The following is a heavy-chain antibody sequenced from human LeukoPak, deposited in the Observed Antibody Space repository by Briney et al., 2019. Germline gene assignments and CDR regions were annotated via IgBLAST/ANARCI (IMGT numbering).Heavy chain of an antibody. J-gene: IGHJ4*02. CDR2: ISSTSGTI. CDR3: AKVFYRPTLIAVVTKGYFDY. V-gene: IGHV3-48*01. CDR1: RFTFSSYS. Sequence: GGSLRLSCAASRFTFSSYSMSWVRQAPGKGLEWLSCISSTSGTIFYADSVKGRFTISRDNSKNTLYLQMNSLRAEDTAVYYCAKVFYRPTLIAVVTKGYFDYWGQGTLVTVSS. D-gene: IGHD3-22*01.